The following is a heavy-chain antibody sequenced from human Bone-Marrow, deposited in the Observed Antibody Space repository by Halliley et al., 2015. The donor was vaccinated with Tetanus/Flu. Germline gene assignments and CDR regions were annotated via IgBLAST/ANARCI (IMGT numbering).Heavy chain of an antibody. CDR3: SRESYGGGSEYFQH. Sequence: VQLVQSGGGLIQPGGSLRLSCTASGFDFGDYAMTWVRQSPGKGLEWVGFIRSKTYGETTEYAASVRGRFSISRDDSKSIAYLQMDSLQTEDTAVYYWSRESYGGGSEYFQHGGQGTLVTVSS. D-gene: IGHD2-21*01. CDR1: GFDFGDYA. V-gene: IGHV3-49*04. CDR2: IRSKTYGETT. J-gene: IGHJ1*01.